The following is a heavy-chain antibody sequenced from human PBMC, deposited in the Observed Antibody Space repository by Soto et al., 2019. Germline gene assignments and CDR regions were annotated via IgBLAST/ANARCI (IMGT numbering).Heavy chain of an antibody. D-gene: IGHD6-19*01. CDR2: ISGTGSNT. J-gene: IGHJ4*02. CDR3: AKDSVSVPGTPFDA. Sequence: EVQLLESGGGLVQPGGSVRLSCAASGFLFSSYAMSWVHQAPGKGLQWVSAISGTGSNTYYADSVRGRFTISRDNPKKTVYLQMNSLRAEDTALYYCAKDSVSVPGTPFDAWGQGIMVTVSS. V-gene: IGHV3-23*01. CDR1: GFLFSSYA.